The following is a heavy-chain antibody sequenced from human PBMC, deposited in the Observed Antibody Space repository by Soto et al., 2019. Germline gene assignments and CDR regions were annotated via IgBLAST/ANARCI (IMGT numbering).Heavy chain of an antibody. CDR1: GFTFSSYG. CDR3: AKDGERGYGMDV. Sequence: LRLSCAASGFTFSSYGMHWVRQAPGKGLEWVAVISYDGSNKYYADSVKGRFTISRDNSKNTLYLQMNSLRAEDTAVYYCAKDGERGYGMDVWGQGTTVTVSS. CDR2: ISYDGSNK. J-gene: IGHJ6*02. V-gene: IGHV3-30*18. D-gene: IGHD3-10*01.